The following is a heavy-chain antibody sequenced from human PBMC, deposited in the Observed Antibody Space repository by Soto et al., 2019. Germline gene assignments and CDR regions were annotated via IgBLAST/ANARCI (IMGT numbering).Heavy chain of an antibody. CDR3: ARVSAGGTRWFDS. CDR1: GGSISTGVWY. CDR2: IYYRGTT. D-gene: IGHD6-13*01. Sequence: QVQLQESGPGLVKPSQTLSLTCSVSGGSISTGVWYWSWVREHPGKGLEWIGDIYYRGTTSYNPSLGSRVTISSATSNNQVSLKVNSVTAADTAVYYCARVSAGGTRWFDSWGQGIRVTVSS. J-gene: IGHJ5*01. V-gene: IGHV4-31*03.